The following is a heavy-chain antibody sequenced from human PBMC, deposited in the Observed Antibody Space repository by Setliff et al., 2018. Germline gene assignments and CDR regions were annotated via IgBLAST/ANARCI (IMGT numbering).Heavy chain of an antibody. CDR1: GGSFSGYY. V-gene: IGHV4-34*01. CDR3: ARRYNFWSGYLDY. Sequence: SETLSLTCAVYGGSFSGYYWSWIRQPPGKGLEWIGEINHSGSTNYNPSFKSRVTISVDTSKNQFSLKLSSVTAADTAVYYCARRYNFWSGYLDYWGQGTLVTVSS. D-gene: IGHD3-3*01. CDR2: INHSGST. J-gene: IGHJ4*02.